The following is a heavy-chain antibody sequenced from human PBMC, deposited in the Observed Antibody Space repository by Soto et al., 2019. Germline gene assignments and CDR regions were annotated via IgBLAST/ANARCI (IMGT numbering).Heavy chain of an antibody. D-gene: IGHD3-3*01. Sequence: PGGSLRLSCAASGFTFSNAWMNWVRQAPGKGLEWAGRIKSKTDGGTTDYAAPVKGRFTISRDDSKNTLYLQMNSLKTEDTAVYYCTTSDFWSGYGPLRYYYYGMDVWGQGTTVTVSS. CDR3: TTSDFWSGYGPLRYYYYGMDV. CDR1: GFTFSNAW. V-gene: IGHV3-15*07. CDR2: IKSKTDGGTT. J-gene: IGHJ6*02.